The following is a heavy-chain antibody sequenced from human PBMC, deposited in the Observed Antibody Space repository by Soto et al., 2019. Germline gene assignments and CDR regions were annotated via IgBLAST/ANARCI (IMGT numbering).Heavy chain of an antibody. CDR3: ACWGNIVPVAPSDFDR. D-gene: IGHD3-16*01. V-gene: IGHV3-74*01. J-gene: IGHJ4*02. CDR1: GFPFTNYW. Sequence: PGGTLRLSCAASGFPFTNYWLNWVRQTPGKGLMWVSRISPDGRDVGSADSVEGRFTVSRDNAKNTLYLQMLSLRAEDTAMYYCACWGNIVPVAPSDFDRWGQGTLVTVSS. CDR2: ISPDGRDV.